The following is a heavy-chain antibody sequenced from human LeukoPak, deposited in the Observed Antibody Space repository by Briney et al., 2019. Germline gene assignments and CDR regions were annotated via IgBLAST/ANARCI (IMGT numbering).Heavy chain of an antibody. CDR3: ARDRGASPGFNWFDP. CDR1: GGTFSSYA. J-gene: IGHJ5*02. CDR2: IIPIFGTA. D-gene: IGHD2-15*01. Sequence: SVNVSCKASGGTFSSYAISWVRQAPGQGLEWMGGIIPIFGTANYAQKFQGRVTITADESTSTAYMELSSLRSEDTAVYYCARDRGASPGFNWFDPWGQGTLVTVSS. V-gene: IGHV1-69*01.